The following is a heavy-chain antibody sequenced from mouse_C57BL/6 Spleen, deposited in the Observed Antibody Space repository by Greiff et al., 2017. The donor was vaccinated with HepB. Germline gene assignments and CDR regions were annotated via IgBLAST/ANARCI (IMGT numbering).Heavy chain of an antibody. Sequence: DVQLQESGPGLVKPSQSLSLTCSVTGYSITSGYYWNWIRQFPGNKLEWMGYISYDGSNNYNPSLKNRISITRDTSKNQFFLKLNSVTTEDTATYYCARVRAYSNWYFDVWGTGTTVTVSS. J-gene: IGHJ1*03. D-gene: IGHD2-5*01. CDR2: ISYDGSN. V-gene: IGHV3-6*01. CDR1: GYSITSGYY. CDR3: ARVRAYSNWYFDV.